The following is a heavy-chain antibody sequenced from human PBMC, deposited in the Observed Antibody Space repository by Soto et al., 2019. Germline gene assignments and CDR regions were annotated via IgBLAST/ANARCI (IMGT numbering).Heavy chain of an antibody. CDR2: VSGSGGST. CDR1: GFTFSSYA. Sequence: GALRLSCAASGFTFSSYAMSWVRQAPGKGLEWVSGVSGSGGSTYCVDSVKGRFTISRDNSKNTLYLQMNSLRAEDTAVYYCAKDFGYNYGYDAFDIWGQGTMVTVSS. CDR3: AKDFGYNYGYDAFDI. D-gene: IGHD5-18*01. V-gene: IGHV3-23*01. J-gene: IGHJ3*02.